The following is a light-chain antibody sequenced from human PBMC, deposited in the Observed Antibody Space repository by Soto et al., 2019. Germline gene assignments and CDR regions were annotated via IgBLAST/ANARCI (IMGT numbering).Light chain of an antibody. CDR1: QSVSSN. CDR2: GAS. CDR3: QQYNGYSRT. V-gene: IGKV3-15*01. J-gene: IGKJ1*01. Sequence: EIVMTQSPATLSVSPWERATLSCMASQSVSSNLAWYQQKPGQAPRLLIYGASTRATGIPARFSGSGSGTEFTLTIRSLQPDDFATYYCQQYNGYSRTFGQGTKVDIK.